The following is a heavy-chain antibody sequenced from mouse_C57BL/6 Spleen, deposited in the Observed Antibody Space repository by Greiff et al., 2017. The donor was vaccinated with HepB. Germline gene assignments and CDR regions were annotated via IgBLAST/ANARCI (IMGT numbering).Heavy chain of an antibody. D-gene: IGHD1-1*01. CDR1: GYSITSDY. CDR2: ISYSGST. J-gene: IGHJ2*01. CDR3: ARMPHYYGSSPYYFDY. V-gene: IGHV3-8*01. Sequence: VQLQQSGPGLAKPSQPLSLTCSVTGYSITSDYWNWIRKFPGNKLEYMGYISYSGSTYYNPSLKSRISITRDTSKNQYYLQLNSVTTEDTATYYCARMPHYYGSSPYYFDYWGQGTTLTVSS.